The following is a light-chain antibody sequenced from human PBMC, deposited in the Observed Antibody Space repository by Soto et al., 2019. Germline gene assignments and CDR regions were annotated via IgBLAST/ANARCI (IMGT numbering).Light chain of an antibody. CDR2: DAS. Sequence: EIVLKHSPGTLSLSPGERATLSFRASQFIDRYLAWYRQIPGQAPRLLVYDASNRATGIPDRFSGGGSGTDFTLTISSLEPEDFAVYYCQQRSNLPPTFGQGTRLEIK. V-gene: IGKV3-11*01. CDR3: QQRSNLPPT. CDR1: QFIDRY. J-gene: IGKJ5*01.